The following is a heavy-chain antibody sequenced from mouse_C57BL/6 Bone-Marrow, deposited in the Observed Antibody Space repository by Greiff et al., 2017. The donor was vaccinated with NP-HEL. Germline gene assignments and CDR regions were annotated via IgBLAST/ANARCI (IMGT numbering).Heavy chain of an antibody. D-gene: IGHD1-3*01. Sequence: EVQLQQSGAELVRPGASVKLSCTASGFNIKDDYMHWVKQRPEQGLEWIGWIDPENGDTEYASKFQGKATITADTSSNTAYLQLSSLTSEDTAVYYCTPLYRDYFDYWGQGTTLTVSS. CDR1: GFNIKDDY. V-gene: IGHV14-4*01. CDR2: IDPENGDT. J-gene: IGHJ2*01. CDR3: TPLYRDYFDY.